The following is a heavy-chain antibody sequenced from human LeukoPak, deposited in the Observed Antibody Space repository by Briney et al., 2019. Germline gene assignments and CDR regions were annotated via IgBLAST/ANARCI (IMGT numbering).Heavy chain of an antibody. CDR2: INHSGST. CDR1: GASVSSGSDY. Sequence: PSETLSLTCTVSGASVSSGSDYWSWMRQPPGKGLEWIGEINHSGSTNYNPSLKSRVTISVDTSKNQFSLKLSSVTAADTAVYYCARGFRFARHTFDYWGQGTLVTVSS. CDR3: ARGFRFARHTFDY. J-gene: IGHJ4*02. V-gene: IGHV4-61*01. D-gene: IGHD3-3*01.